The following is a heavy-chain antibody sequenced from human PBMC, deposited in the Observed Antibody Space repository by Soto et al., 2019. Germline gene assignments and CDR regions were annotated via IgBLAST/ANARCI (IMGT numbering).Heavy chain of an antibody. D-gene: IGHD3-3*01. CDR3: ARDRLPTIFGVVNGMDV. V-gene: IGHV3-66*01. Sequence: EVQLVESGGGLVQPGGSLRLSCAASGFTVSSNYMSWVRQAPGKGLEWVSVIYSGGSTYYADSVKGRFTISRDNSKNTLYLQMNSLRAEDTAVYYCARDRLPTIFGVVNGMDVWGQGTTVTVSS. J-gene: IGHJ6*02. CDR2: IYSGGST. CDR1: GFTVSSNY.